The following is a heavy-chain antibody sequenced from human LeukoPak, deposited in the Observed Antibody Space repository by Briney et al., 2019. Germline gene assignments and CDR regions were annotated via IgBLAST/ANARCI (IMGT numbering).Heavy chain of an antibody. CDR1: GFTVSSSY. CDR3: ARAAAAGTISVPYYFDY. J-gene: IGHJ4*02. V-gene: IGHV4-59*02. Sequence: GSLRLSCAASGFTVSSSYMTWVRQHPGKGLEWIGYIYYSGSTNYNPSLKSRVTISVDTSKNQFSLKLSSVTAADTAVYYCARAAAAGTISVPYYFDYWGQGTLVTVSS. CDR2: IYYSGST. D-gene: IGHD6-13*01.